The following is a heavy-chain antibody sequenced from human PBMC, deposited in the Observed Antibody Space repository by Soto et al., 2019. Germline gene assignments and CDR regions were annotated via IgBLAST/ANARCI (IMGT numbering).Heavy chain of an antibody. D-gene: IGHD6-13*01. CDR1: GYTFTSYG. J-gene: IGHJ6*02. CDR2: ISAYNGNT. V-gene: IGHV1-18*04. CDR3: ARDGAADLKYYYYYYGMDV. Sequence: ASVKVSCKASGYTFTSYGISWVRQAPGQGLEWMGWISAYNGNTNYAQKLQGRVTMTTDTSTSTAYMELRSLRSDDTAVYYCARDGAADLKYYYYYYGMDVWGQGTTVTVSS.